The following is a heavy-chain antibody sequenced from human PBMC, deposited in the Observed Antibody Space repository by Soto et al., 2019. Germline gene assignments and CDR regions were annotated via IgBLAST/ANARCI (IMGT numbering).Heavy chain of an antibody. V-gene: IGHV1-69*06. CDR3: ARYEGFGELFPVHYGMDV. J-gene: IGHJ6*02. CDR1: GGTFSSYA. CDR2: IIPIFGTA. Sequence: QVQLVQSGAEVKKPGSSVKVSCKASGGTFSSYAISWVRQAPGQGLEWMGGIIPIFGTANYAQKFQGRVTITADKSTSTAYMELSSLRSEDTAVYYRARYEGFGELFPVHYGMDVWGQGTTVTVSS. D-gene: IGHD3-10*01.